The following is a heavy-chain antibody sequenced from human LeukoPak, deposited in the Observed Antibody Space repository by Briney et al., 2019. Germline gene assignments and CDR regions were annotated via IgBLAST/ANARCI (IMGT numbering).Heavy chain of an antibody. CDR1: GGSISSRSYY. CDR3: ARLGWLNDY. CDR2: IYYSGST. J-gene: IGHJ4*02. Sequence: SETLSLTCTFPGGSISSRSYYWGWIRPPPGKGLEWIGSIYYSGSTYYNPSLKSRVTISVDTSKNQFSLKLSSVTAADTAVYYCARLGWLNDYWGQGTLVTVSS. D-gene: IGHD5-12*01. V-gene: IGHV4-39*01.